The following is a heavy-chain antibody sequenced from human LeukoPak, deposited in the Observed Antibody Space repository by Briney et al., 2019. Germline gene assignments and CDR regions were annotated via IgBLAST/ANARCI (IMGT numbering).Heavy chain of an antibody. CDR3: AKDRVTAAGYYFDY. CDR1: GFTFSSYA. D-gene: IGHD6-13*01. Sequence: GGSLRLSCAASGFTFSSYAMHWVRQAPGKGLEWVSVISFDGSAKYYADSVKGRFTISRDNSKNTLYLQMTSLRAEDTAVYYCAKDRVTAAGYYFDYWGQGTLVTVSS. J-gene: IGHJ4*02. CDR2: ISFDGSAK. V-gene: IGHV3-30*04.